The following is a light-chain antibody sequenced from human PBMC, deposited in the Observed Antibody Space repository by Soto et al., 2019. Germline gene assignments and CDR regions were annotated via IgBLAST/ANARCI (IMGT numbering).Light chain of an antibody. CDR3: QQYNSYSLYT. V-gene: IGKV1-5*01. CDR2: DAS. CDR1: QSITNW. J-gene: IGKJ2*01. Sequence: DIQMTQSPSTLSASVGDRVTITCRASQSITNWLAWYQQNPGKAPNLLIYDASSLESGVPSMFSGSGSGTEFTLTVSSLQPDDFATYYCQQYNSYSLYTFGQGTKLEIK.